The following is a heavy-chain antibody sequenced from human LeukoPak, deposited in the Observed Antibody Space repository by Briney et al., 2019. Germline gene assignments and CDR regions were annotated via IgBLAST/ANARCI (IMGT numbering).Heavy chain of an antibody. Sequence: GGSLRLSCAASGFTFDDYVMHWVRQAPGKGLEWVSGISWNSGSIGYADSVKGRFTISRDNAKDSLYLQMNSLRAEDTALYYCEKDLTVDTRYAFDIWGQGTMVTVSS. CDR1: GFTFDDYV. V-gene: IGHV3-9*01. D-gene: IGHD1-1*01. J-gene: IGHJ3*02. CDR2: ISWNSGSI. CDR3: EKDLTVDTRYAFDI.